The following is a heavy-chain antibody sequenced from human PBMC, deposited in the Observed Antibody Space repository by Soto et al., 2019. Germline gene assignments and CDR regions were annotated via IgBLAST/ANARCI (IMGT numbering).Heavy chain of an antibody. J-gene: IGHJ4*01. V-gene: IGHV4-31*03. CDR2: IYYSGST. CDR3: ARGSTTDYYGSGSYYSCADY. Sequence: QVQLQESGPGLVKPSQTLSLTCTVSGGSISSGGYYWNWIRQHPGKGLAWIGYIYYSGSTYYNPSLDRRLTTSVDTSKNQFSLKRSSVTAADTAVYYCARGSTTDYYGSGSYYSCADYWGHGTLVTVSS. D-gene: IGHD3-10*01. CDR1: GGSISSGGYY.